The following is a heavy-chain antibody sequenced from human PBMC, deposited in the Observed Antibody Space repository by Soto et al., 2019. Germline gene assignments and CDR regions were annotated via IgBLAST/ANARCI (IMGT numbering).Heavy chain of an antibody. CDR2: IYGSAGRV. CDR3: AKDREPDDRWDIDF. J-gene: IGHJ4*02. CDR1: GFTFPRFT. Sequence: EVQLLESGGDLVRPGGSLRLSCTASGFTFPRFTMTWVRQAPGKGLEWVSSIYGSAGRVFYADSVKGRFSISRDNSRDTVYWQMNSLRVEDTAVYYCAKDREPDDRWDIDFGGQGTRVTVP. V-gene: IGHV3-23*01. D-gene: IGHD3-16*02.